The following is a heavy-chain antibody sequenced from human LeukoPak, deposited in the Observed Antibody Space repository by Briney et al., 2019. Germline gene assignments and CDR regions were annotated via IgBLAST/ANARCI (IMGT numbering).Heavy chain of an antibody. J-gene: IGHJ4*02. CDR3: ARPIPNYYDSSGYPPDY. D-gene: IGHD3-22*01. CDR2: ISSSSSYT. V-gene: IGHV3-11*03. Sequence: GGSLRRSCAASGFTFSDYYMSWIRQAPGKGLEWVSYISSSSSYTNYADSVKGRFTISRDNAKNSLYLQMNSLRAEDTAVYYCARPIPNYYDSSGYPPDYWGQGTLVTVSS. CDR1: GFTFSDYY.